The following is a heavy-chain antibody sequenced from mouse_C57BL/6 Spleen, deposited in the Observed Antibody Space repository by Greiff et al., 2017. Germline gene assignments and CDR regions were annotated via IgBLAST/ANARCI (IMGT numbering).Heavy chain of an antibody. V-gene: IGHV1-50*01. D-gene: IGHD3-2*01. J-gene: IGHJ4*01. CDR2: IDPSDSDT. CDR1: GYTFTSYW. Sequence: QVQLQQPGAELVKPGASVKLSCKASGYTFTSYWMHWVKQRPGQGLEWIGEIDPSDSDTNYNQKFKGKATLTVDKSSSTAYMQLSSLTSEDSAVYYGASRDSNGLRNLDYWGQGTTLTVSS. CDR3: ASRDSNGLRNLDY.